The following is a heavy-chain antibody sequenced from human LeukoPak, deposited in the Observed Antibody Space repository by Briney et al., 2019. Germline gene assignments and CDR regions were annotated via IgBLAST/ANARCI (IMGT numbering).Heavy chain of an antibody. J-gene: IGHJ4*02. V-gene: IGHV3-30*04. CDR1: GFTFSSHA. D-gene: IGHD2-2*02. CDR2: ISYEGRNK. CDR3: ARVPGIYYSSTSCYKLQLDY. Sequence: GRSLRLSCSASGFTFSSHAIHWVRQAPGKGLEWLADISYEGRNKYYADSVKGRFTISRDNSENTLYLQMNSVRSEDTAVYYCARVPGIYYSSTSCYKLQLDYWGQGTLVTVSS.